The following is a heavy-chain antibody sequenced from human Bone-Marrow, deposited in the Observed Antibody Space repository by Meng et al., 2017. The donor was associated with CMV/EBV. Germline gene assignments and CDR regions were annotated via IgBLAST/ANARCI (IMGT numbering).Heavy chain of an antibody. CDR1: GFTFSSYE. CDR3: ARDKSSSSVEPGMDV. D-gene: IGHD6-6*01. Sequence: GESLKISCAASGFTFSSYEMNWVRQAPGKGLEWVSYISSSGSTIYYADSVKGRFTISRYNAKNSLYLQMNSLRAEDTAVYYCARDKSSSSVEPGMDVWGQGITVTVS. J-gene: IGHJ6*02. CDR2: ISSSGSTI. V-gene: IGHV3-48*03.